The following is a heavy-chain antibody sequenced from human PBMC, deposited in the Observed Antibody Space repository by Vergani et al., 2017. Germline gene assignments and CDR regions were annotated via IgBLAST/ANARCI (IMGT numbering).Heavy chain of an antibody. CDR1: GFRFSDYG. D-gene: IGHD2-2*01. CDR3: ARDQLIVVVPAAIYNWFDP. CDR2: ISYDGDTT. J-gene: IGHJ5*02. Sequence: HVQMVESGGGVVQPGRSLRLSCAVSGFRFSDYGMHRVRQAPGRGLEWVALISYDGDTTYYEDSVKGRFTISRDNSKNTLYLQMNSLRAEDTAVYYCARDQLIVVVPAAIYNWFDPWGQGTLVTVSS. V-gene: IGHV3-30*03.